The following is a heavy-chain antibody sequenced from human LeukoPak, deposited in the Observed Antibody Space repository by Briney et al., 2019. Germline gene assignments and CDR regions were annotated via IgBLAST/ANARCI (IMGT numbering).Heavy chain of an antibody. V-gene: IGHV1-8*01. Sequence: PEASVKVSCKTSGYTFTNYDINWVRQVTGQGLEWMGWMNPKSGNTGSAQRFQGRVTLTRDTSISTAYMELSSLRSEDTAVYYCARVWGSIDYWGQGTLVTVSS. CDR2: MNPKSGNT. CDR3: ARVWGSIDY. CDR1: GYTFTNYD. J-gene: IGHJ4*02. D-gene: IGHD7-27*01.